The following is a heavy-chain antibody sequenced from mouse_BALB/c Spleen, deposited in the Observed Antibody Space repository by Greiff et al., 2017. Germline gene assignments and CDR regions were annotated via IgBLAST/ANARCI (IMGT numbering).Heavy chain of an antibody. CDR3: ATRYGNFPWFAY. V-gene: IGHV2-2*02. Sequence: QVQLKQSGPGLVQPSQSLSITCTVSGFSLTSYGVHWVRQSPGKGLEWLGVIWSGGSTDYNAAFISRLSISKDNSKSQVFFKMNSLQANDTAIYYCATRYGNFPWFAYWGQGTLVTVSA. J-gene: IGHJ3*01. CDR2: IWSGGST. D-gene: IGHD2-1*01. CDR1: GFSLTSYG.